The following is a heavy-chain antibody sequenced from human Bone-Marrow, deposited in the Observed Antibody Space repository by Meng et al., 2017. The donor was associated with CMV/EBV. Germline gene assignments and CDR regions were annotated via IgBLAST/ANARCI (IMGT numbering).Heavy chain of an antibody. V-gene: IGHV3-30*02. Sequence: GGSLRLSCAADGFTFSSYGMHWVRQAPGKGLEWVAFIRYDGSNKYYADSVKGRFTISRDNSKNTLYLQMNSLRAEDTAVYYCAKSLDSKQLDNYGMDVWGQGTTVTVSS. D-gene: IGHD4-11*01. CDR1: GFTFSSYG. J-gene: IGHJ6*02. CDR2: IRYDGSNK. CDR3: AKSLDSKQLDNYGMDV.